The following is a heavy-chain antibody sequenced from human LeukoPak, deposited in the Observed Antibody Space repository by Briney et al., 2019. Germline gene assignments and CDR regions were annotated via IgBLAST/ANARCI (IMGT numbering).Heavy chain of an antibody. CDR2: IWYDGSNK. D-gene: IGHD3-22*01. Sequence: QPGRSLRLSCAASGFTFSSYGMHWVRQAPGKGLEWMAVIWYDGSNKYYADSVKGRFTISRDNSKNTLYLQMNSLRAEDTAVYYCARGSGYYNDAFDIWGQGTMVTVSS. J-gene: IGHJ3*02. CDR1: GFTFSSYG. V-gene: IGHV3-33*01. CDR3: ARGSGYYNDAFDI.